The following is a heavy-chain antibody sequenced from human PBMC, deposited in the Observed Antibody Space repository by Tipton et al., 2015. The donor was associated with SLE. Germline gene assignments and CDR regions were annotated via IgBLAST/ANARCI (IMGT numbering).Heavy chain of an antibody. D-gene: IGHD3-3*01. CDR2: IYYSGST. V-gene: IGHV4-31*03. Sequence: TLSLTCTVSGGSINSGAYYWGWIRQHPGKGLEWIGYIYYSGSTYYNPSLKSRVTISLDTSKNQFSLELSTLTAADTAVYYCARDNYWSGYAFDVWGQGATVTVSS. CDR3: ARDNYWSGYAFDV. CDR1: GGSINSGAYY. J-gene: IGHJ3*01.